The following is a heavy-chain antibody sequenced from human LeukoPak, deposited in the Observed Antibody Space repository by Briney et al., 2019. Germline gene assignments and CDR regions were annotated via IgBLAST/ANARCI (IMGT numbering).Heavy chain of an antibody. Sequence: PGGSLRLSCAASGFTFSSYGMSWVRQAPGKGLEWVSYISSSSSTIYYADSVKGRFTISRDNAKNSLYLHMNSLRVDDTAVFYCAREVLVVAATTFWYFDLWGRGTLVTVSS. CDR2: ISSSSSTI. J-gene: IGHJ2*01. V-gene: IGHV3-48*04. CDR3: AREVLVVAATTFWYFDL. D-gene: IGHD2-15*01. CDR1: GFTFSSYG.